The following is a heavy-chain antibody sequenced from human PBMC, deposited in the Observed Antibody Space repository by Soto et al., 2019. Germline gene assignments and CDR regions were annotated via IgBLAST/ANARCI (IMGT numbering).Heavy chain of an antibody. Sequence: EVQVLESGGALVQPGGSLRLSCAASGFTFSNYAMSWVRQAPGKGLEWVSIISGSGGTTYYADSVKGRLTLSRDNSKNTLYLPMNSLRGEDTAVYYCAKNNMGYYLDYWGQGTLVTVSS. V-gene: IGHV3-23*01. CDR3: AKNNMGYYLDY. D-gene: IGHD3-10*01. CDR1: GFTFSNYA. CDR2: ISGSGGTT. J-gene: IGHJ4*02.